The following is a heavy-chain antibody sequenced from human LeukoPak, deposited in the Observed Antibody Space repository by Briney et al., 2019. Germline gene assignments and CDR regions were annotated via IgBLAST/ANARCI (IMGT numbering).Heavy chain of an antibody. J-gene: IGHJ4*02. CDR1: GFTVSSNY. D-gene: IGHD1-26*01. V-gene: IGHV3-53*01. CDR2: LFSGGET. Sequence: GGSLRLSCAASGFTVSSNYMSWVRQAPGKGLEWVSVLFSGGETNYASSVRGRFTISRDKSKNTLFLQMNSLRVEDTAVYYCAREIGASGRDYWGQGTLVTVSS. CDR3: AREIGASGRDY.